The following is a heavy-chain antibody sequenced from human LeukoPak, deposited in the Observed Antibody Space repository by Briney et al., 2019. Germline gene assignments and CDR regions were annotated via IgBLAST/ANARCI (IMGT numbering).Heavy chain of an antibody. J-gene: IGHJ6*03. CDR1: GGTFSSYA. CDR3: ARDELPNYYYYMDV. Sequence: ASVKVSCKASGGTFSSYAISWVRQAPGQGLEWMGGIIPIFGTANYAQKFQGRVTITADKSTSTAYMELSSLRSEDTAVYYCARDELPNYYYYMDVWGKGTTVTVSS. D-gene: IGHD2-15*01. V-gene: IGHV1-69*06. CDR2: IIPIFGTA.